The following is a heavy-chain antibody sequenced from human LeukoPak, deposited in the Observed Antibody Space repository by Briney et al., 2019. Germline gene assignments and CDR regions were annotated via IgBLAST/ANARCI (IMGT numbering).Heavy chain of an antibody. CDR3: AREAPGHFDI. V-gene: IGHV4-59*01. CDR1: GGSISSYY. J-gene: IGHJ3*02. CDR2: IYYSGST. Sequence: SETLSLTCTVSGGSISSYYWSWIRQPPGKGLEWIGYIYYSGSTNYNPSLKSRVTISVDTSKNQFSLKLISVTAADTAVYYCAREAPGHFDIWGQGTMVTVSS.